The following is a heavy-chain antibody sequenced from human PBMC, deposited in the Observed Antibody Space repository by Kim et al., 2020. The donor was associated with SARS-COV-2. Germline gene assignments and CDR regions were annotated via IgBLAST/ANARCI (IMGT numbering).Heavy chain of an antibody. Sequence: ASVKVSCKASGYTFTNYYMHWVRQAPGQGLEWMGIIHPSGADTRYAQKFQGRVTMTRDTSTSTVYMELYSLRSEDTAVYYCARDSYGSGYYYGMDVWGQGTTVTVSS. V-gene: IGHV1-46*01. J-gene: IGHJ6*02. CDR1: GYTFTNYY. D-gene: IGHD3-10*01. CDR3: ARDSYGSGYYYGMDV. CDR2: IHPSGADT.